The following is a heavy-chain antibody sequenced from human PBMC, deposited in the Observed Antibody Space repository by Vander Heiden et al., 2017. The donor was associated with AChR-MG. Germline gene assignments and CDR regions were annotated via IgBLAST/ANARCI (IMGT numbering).Heavy chain of an antibody. CDR2: ISSSSSYI. Sequence: EVQLVESGGGLVKPGGSLSLSCAARGFPFSSYSMNWVRQAPGKGLEWVSSISSSSSYIDYADSVKGRFTISRDNAKNSLYLQMNSLRAEDTAVYYCARDKAGAGAGNWFDPWGQGTLVTVSS. CDR3: ARDKAGAGAGNWFDP. D-gene: IGHD6-19*01. J-gene: IGHJ5*02. CDR1: GFPFSSYS. V-gene: IGHV3-21*01.